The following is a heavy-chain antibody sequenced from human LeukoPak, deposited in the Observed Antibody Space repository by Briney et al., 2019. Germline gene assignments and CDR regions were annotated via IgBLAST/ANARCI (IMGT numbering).Heavy chain of an antibody. CDR1: GFTFSSYW. CDR2: IKQDGSEK. Sequence: SGGSLRLSCAASGFTFSSYWMSWVRQAPGKGLEWVANIKQDGSEKYYVDSVKGRFTISRDNAKNSLYLQMNSLRAEDTAVYYCARLYIKYDFWSGIIAPLDYWGQGTLVTISS. CDR3: ARLYIKYDFWSGIIAPLDY. D-gene: IGHD3-3*01. J-gene: IGHJ4*02. V-gene: IGHV3-7*01.